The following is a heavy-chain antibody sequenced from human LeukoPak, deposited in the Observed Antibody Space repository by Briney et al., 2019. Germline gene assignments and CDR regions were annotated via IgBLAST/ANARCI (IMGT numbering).Heavy chain of an antibody. J-gene: IGHJ4*02. Sequence: ASVKVSCKASGGTFSSYAISWVRQAPGQGLEWMGIINPSGGSTSYAQKFQGRVTMTRDTSTSTVYMELSSLRSEDTAVYYCASGEWLPRLFGGQGTLVTVSS. D-gene: IGHD3-3*01. V-gene: IGHV1-46*01. CDR1: GGTFSSYA. CDR3: ASGEWLPRLF. CDR2: INPSGGST.